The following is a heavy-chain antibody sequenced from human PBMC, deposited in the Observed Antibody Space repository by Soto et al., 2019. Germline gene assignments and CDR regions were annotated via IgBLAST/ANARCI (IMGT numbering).Heavy chain of an antibody. Sequence: GGSLRLSCAPCGFTFSSHWNSWVRQTAGKARPRVANRTQEGRAKYYVDSGKGRFTTSRDNAKNSLYLQMNSLRAEDTAVYYCARKRRSGSYDYWGQGTLVTVSS. V-gene: IGHV3-7*01. CDR3: ARKRRSGSYDY. CDR1: GFTFSSHW. D-gene: IGHD1-26*01. J-gene: IGHJ4*02. CDR2: RTQEGRAK.